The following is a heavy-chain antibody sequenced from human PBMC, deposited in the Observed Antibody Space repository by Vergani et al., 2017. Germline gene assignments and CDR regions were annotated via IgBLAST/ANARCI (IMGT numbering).Heavy chain of an antibody. D-gene: IGHD3-22*01. Sequence: QVQLQQSGPGLVKPSQTLSLTCVISGDNVSSNSASWNWIRQSPSRGLEWLGRTYFRSKWYNDYAASVKSRMTINSDTSKNLFSLQLQSVTPEDTAVYYCAREDISLTVEGANYMDVWGKGTTVTVSS. V-gene: IGHV6-1*02. J-gene: IGHJ6*03. CDR2: TYFRSKWYN. CDR3: AREDISLTVEGANYMDV. CDR1: GDNVSSNSAS.